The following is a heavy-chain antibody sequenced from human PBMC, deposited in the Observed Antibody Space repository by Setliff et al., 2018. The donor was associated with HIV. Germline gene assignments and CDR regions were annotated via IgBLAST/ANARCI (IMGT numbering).Heavy chain of an antibody. J-gene: IGHJ4*02. Sequence: GGSLRLSCVASGFIFSDFWMHWVRQRPGQGPMWISHVINDGSDASYSDSVKGRFTFSSDNAKNTVYLQMDALRAEDTAVYYCARALYGSDSLLDSWGQGTLVTVSS. CDR3: ARALYGSDSLLDS. D-gene: IGHD1-26*01. V-gene: IGHV3-74*01. CDR2: VINDGSDA. CDR1: GFIFSDFW.